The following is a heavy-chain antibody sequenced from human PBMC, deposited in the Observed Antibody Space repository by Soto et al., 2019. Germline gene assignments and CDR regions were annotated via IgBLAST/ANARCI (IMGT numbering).Heavy chain of an antibody. J-gene: IGHJ6*02. CDR1: GGSISSSNW. V-gene: IGHV4-4*02. CDR3: ARDSRSSGSYYDYYYYYGMDV. Sequence: SETLSLTCAVSGGSISSSNWWSWVRQPPGKGLEWIGEIYHSGSTNYNPSLKSRVTISVDKSKNQFSLKLSSATAADTAVYYCARDSRSSGSYYDYYYYYGMDVWGQGTTVTVSS. D-gene: IGHD1-26*01. CDR2: IYHSGST.